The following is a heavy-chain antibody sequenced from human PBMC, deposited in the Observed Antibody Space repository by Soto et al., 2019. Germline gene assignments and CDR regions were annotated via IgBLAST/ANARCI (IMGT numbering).Heavy chain of an antibody. V-gene: IGHV1-18*01. J-gene: IGHJ5*02. CDR2: ISGYNGNT. Sequence: QVQLVQSGAEVKKPGASVKVSCKASGYTFTSYGISWVRQAPGQGLEWMGRISGYNGNTNYAQKLQGRVTMTTDTSTSTAYMGLRSLRSDDTAVYYCARDRGYNWNYGWFDPWGQGTLVTVSS. CDR1: GYTFTSYG. D-gene: IGHD1-7*01. CDR3: ARDRGYNWNYGWFDP.